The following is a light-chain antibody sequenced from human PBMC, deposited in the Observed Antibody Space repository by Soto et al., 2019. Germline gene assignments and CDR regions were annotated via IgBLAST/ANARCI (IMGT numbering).Light chain of an antibody. J-gene: IGLJ2*01. CDR2: AIS. Sequence: QSALAQPASVSGSAGQWVPISRTGTNSDIGAYNYVSWYQQHPGKVPKLIIYAISNRPSGVNARVSGSKSGNTASLTISGLQAEDEADYYCVSYTGYSDPVFGGGTKVTVL. V-gene: IGLV2-14*01. CDR1: NSDIGAYNY. CDR3: VSYTGYSDPV.